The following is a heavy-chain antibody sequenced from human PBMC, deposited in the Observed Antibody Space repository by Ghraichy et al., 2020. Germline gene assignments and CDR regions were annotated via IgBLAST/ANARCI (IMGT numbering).Heavy chain of an antibody. J-gene: IGHJ5*02. Sequence: ASVKVSCKASGYTFTGYYMHWVRQAPGQGLEWMGWINPNSGGTNYAQKFQGRVTMTRDTSISTAYMELSRLRSDDTAVYYCAPGTAAGSIDWFDPWGQGTLVTVSS. D-gene: IGHD6-13*01. CDR2: INPNSGGT. V-gene: IGHV1-2*02. CDR1: GYTFTGYY. CDR3: APGTAAGSIDWFDP.